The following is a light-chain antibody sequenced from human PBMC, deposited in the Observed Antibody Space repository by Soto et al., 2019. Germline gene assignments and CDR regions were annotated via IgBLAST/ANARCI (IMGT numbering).Light chain of an antibody. CDR3: QQYNSYWT. Sequence: DIQMTQSPCPLSASIGDRVTITCRASQSISSWLAWYQQKPGKAPKLLIYKASSLESGVPSRFSGSGSGTEFTLTISSLQPDDFATYYCQQYNSYWTVGQGTKVDIK. J-gene: IGKJ1*01. V-gene: IGKV1-5*03. CDR2: KAS. CDR1: QSISSW.